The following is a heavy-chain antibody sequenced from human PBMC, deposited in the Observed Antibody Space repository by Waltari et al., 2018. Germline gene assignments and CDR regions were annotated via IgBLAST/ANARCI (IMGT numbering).Heavy chain of an antibody. CDR2: LYSGGST. D-gene: IGHD2-2*01. V-gene: IGHV3-53*01. CDR1: GFTVSSNY. Sequence: EVQLVESGGDLIQPGGSLRLSCAASGFTVSSNYMGWVRQAPGKGVEWVAILYSGGSTYYGDSVKGRFTISRDSSKTTLYLQLNSLRAEDTAVYYCARDYCDRTSCSVAWGQGTLVTVSS. CDR3: ARDYCDRTSCSVA. J-gene: IGHJ5*02.